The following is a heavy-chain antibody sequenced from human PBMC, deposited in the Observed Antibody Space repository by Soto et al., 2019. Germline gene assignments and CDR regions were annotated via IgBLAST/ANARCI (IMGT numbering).Heavy chain of an antibody. V-gene: IGHV4-61*08. J-gene: IGHJ4*02. D-gene: IGHD6-6*01. Sequence: SETLSLTCTVSGGSVSDNDSHWGWIRQTPGGALEWIGYVNNSWTSNYSHSLKSRVSISTHTSKNQCSLRLRSMISADTAVYSGASRWMGDCHRSDCPQIASPGEWGQGILVTVS. CDR2: VNNSWTS. CDR3: ASRWMGDCHRSDCPQIASPGE. CDR1: GGSVSDNDSH.